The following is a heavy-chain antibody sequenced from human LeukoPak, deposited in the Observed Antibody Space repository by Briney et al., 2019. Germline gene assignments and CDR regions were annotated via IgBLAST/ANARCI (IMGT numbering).Heavy chain of an antibody. D-gene: IGHD1-14*01. CDR2: ISGSGCRI. CDR3: AKNNVARNSFVF. Sequence: PGGSLRLSCAASGFTLNRHAMRWVREAPGKGLEWVSAISGSGCRIYFADSVKGRFTISRDTSKRTLYLQMNRLRTEDTAVHYCAKNNVARNSFVFWGQRKPVTASS. J-gene: IGHJ4*02. V-gene: IGHV3-23*01. CDR1: GFTLNRHA.